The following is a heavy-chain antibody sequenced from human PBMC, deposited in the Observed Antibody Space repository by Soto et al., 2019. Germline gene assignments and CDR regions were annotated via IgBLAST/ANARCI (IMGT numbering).Heavy chain of an antibody. V-gene: IGHV3-43*01. D-gene: IGHD2-2*01. CDR1: GFTFDDYT. J-gene: IGHJ4*02. CDR2: ISWDGGST. Sequence: ESGGVVVQPGGSLRLSCAASGFTFDDYTMHWVRQAPGKGLEWDSLISWDGGSTYYADSVKGRFTISRDNSKNSLYLQMSSLRTEDTALYYCAKDVGCSSCSDYFDCWGQGTLVTVSS. CDR3: AKDVGCSSCSDYFDC.